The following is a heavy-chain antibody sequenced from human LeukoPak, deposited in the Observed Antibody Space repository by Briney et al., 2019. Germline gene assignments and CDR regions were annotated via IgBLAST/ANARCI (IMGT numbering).Heavy chain of an antibody. CDR2: INSSGSTI. D-gene: IGHD3-22*01. V-gene: IGHV3-11*01. CDR3: ARGKYYSDSSGSRYYFDY. Sequence: GGSLRLSCAASGFTFSDYYMSWIRQAPGKGLEWVSYINSSGSTIYYADSVKGRFTISRDNAKNSLYLQMNSLRAEDTAVYYCARGKYYSDSSGSRYYFDYWGQGTLVTVSS. J-gene: IGHJ4*02. CDR1: GFTFSDYY.